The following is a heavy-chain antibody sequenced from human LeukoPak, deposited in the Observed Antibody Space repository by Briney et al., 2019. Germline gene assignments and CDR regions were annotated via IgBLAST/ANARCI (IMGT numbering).Heavy chain of an antibody. V-gene: IGHV4-4*07. Sequence: SETLSLTCTVSGGSISSYCWSWIRQPAGKGLEWIRRIYTSGSTNYNPSLKSRVTMSVDTSKNQFSLKLSSVTAADTAVYYCAGEERYAYFDYWGQGTLVTVSS. J-gene: IGHJ4*02. CDR2: IYTSGST. D-gene: IGHD1-1*01. CDR3: AGEERYAYFDY. CDR1: GGSISSYC.